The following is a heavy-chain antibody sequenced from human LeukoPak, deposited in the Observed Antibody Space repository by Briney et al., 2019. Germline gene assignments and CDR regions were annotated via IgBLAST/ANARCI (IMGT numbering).Heavy chain of an antibody. CDR3: ARDRILLWFGELSGGWFDP. V-gene: IGHV4-30-4*01. D-gene: IGHD3-10*01. CDR1: GGSISSGDYY. CDR2: IYYSGST. Sequence: PSETLSLTCTVSGGSISSGDYYWSWIRQPPGKGLEWIGYIYYSGSTYYNPSLKSRVTISVDTSKIQFSLKLSSVTAADTAVYYCARDRILLWFGELSGGWFDPWGQGTLVTVSS. J-gene: IGHJ5*02.